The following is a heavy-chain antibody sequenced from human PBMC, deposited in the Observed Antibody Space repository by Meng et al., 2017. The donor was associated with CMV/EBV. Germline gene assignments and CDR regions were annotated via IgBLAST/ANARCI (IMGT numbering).Heavy chain of an antibody. D-gene: IGHD2-21*01. CDR1: GGSFSGYY. CDR2: INHSGST. V-gene: IGHV4-34*01. CDR3: ARRGSIHGWFDP. J-gene: IGHJ5*02. Sequence: SETLSLTCAVYGGSFSGYYWSWIRQPPGKGLEWIGEINHSGSTNYNPSLKSRVTISVDTSKNQFSLKLSSVTAADTAVYHCARRGSIHGWFDPWGQGTLVTVSS.